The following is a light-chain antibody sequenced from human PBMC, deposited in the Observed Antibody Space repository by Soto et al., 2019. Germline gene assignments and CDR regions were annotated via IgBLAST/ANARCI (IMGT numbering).Light chain of an antibody. CDR1: TSDVGGYNY. CDR2: EVN. CDR3: SSYAGSKNFIL. V-gene: IGLV2-8*01. J-gene: IGLJ2*01. Sequence: QSALTQPASASGSPGQSVTISCTGTTSDVGGYNYVSWYQLHPGKVPKLIISEVNKRPSGVPDRFSGSKSGSTASLTVSGLQAEDEADYFCSSYAGSKNFILFGGGTKLTVL.